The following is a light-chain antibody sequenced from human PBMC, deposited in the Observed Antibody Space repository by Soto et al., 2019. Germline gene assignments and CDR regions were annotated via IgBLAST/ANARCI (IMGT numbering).Light chain of an antibody. CDR3: QQYNIWPPKFI. J-gene: IGKJ2*01. CDR2: DAS. V-gene: IGKV3-15*01. CDR1: QTVYNN. Sequence: DIVMTQSPATLSASPGETVTLSCRASQTVYNNLAWYQQKPGQAPRLLLFDASTRATGLPARFSGSGSGTEFTLTISSLKSEDFAVYYCQQYNIWPPKFIFGKGTKLEI.